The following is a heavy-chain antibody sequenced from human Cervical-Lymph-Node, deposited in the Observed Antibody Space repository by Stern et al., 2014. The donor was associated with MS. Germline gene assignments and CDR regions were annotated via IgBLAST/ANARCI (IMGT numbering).Heavy chain of an antibody. D-gene: IGHD7-27*01. J-gene: IGHJ4*02. V-gene: IGHV1-8*02. Sequence: QVQLVQSGAEVKKPGASVKLSCKASGYAFTSDDINWVRQAPGQGLEWMGGMNPDSGDTGYAQQFQGRLTITRDISISTSYMELTSLTPADTAVYYCTKAWAGWGQGTLVVVSS. CDR1: GYAFTSDD. CDR2: MNPDSGDT. CDR3: TKAWAG.